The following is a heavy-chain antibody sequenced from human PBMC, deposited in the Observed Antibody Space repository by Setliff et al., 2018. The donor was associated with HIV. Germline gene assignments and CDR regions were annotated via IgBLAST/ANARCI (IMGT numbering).Heavy chain of an antibody. V-gene: IGHV1-18*01. J-gene: IGHJ4*02. CDR2: ISTCNGNI. CDR1: GYSFTSYG. CDR3: ARDEQYQLLLDY. Sequence: ASVKVSCKAFGYSFTSYGISWVRQAPGQGFEWMGWISTCNGNINYAQKVQGRVTMTTDTSTNTVYMELRSLRSDDTAVYYCARDEQYQLLLDYWGQGTLVTAPQ. D-gene: IGHD2-2*01.